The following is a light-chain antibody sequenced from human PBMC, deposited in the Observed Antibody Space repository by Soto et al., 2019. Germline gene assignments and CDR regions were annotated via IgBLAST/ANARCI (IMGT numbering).Light chain of an antibody. Sequence: EIGMTQSPATLSVSPSEGATLSCRDSQSVSRHLAWYPQNIGQAPRLLIYDASTGPTDIPARFSGSGSGTEFTLSINSLEYEDAALYYYQQYKNWPLTLGQGTKVDIK. CDR2: DAS. J-gene: IGKJ1*01. CDR3: QQYKNWPLT. V-gene: IGKV3-15*01. CDR1: QSVSRH.